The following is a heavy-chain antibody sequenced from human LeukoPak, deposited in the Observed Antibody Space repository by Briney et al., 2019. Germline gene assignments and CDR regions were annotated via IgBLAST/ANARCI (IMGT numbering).Heavy chain of an antibody. V-gene: IGHV4-4*02. Sequence: SGTLSLTCAVSSCSINSENWWCWVRQPSGKGVEWIGETYHSGSTRYNPSLKSRVTISIDKSKNQFSLKLNSVTAADTAVYYCARGGGISSGSLAYWGQGTLVTVSS. CDR2: TYHSGST. CDR3: ARGGGISSGSLAY. D-gene: IGHD3-10*01. J-gene: IGHJ4*02. CDR1: SCSINSENW.